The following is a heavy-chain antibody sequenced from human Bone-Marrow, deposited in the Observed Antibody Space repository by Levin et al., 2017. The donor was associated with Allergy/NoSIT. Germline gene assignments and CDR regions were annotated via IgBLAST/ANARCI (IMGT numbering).Heavy chain of an antibody. J-gene: IGHJ4*02. D-gene: IGHD6-13*01. CDR3: AKDIEAAADSFFDY. CDR1: GFTFDDYA. CDR2: ISWNSGSI. V-gene: IGHV3-9*01. Sequence: SLKISCAASGFTFDDYAMHWVRQAPGKGLEWVSGISWNSGSIGYADSVKGRFTISRDNAKNSLYLQMNSLRAEDTALYYCAKDIEAAADSFFDYWGQGTLVTVSS.